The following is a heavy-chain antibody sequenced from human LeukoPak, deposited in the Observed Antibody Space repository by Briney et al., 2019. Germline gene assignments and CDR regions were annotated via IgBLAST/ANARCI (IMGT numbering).Heavy chain of an antibody. Sequence: GGSLRLSCAASGFTFSSYWMHWVRQAPGKGLVWVSRLNSDGSSTSYADSVKGRFTISRDNAKNTLYLQMNSLRAEDTAVYYCARSSSGDAINFDYWGQGTLVTVSS. CDR1: GFTFSSYW. V-gene: IGHV3-74*01. D-gene: IGHD2-21*02. CDR3: ARSSSGDAINFDY. CDR2: LNSDGSST. J-gene: IGHJ4*02.